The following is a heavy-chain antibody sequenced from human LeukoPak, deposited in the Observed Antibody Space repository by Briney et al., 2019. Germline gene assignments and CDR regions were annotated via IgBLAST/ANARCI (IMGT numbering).Heavy chain of an antibody. CDR1: VGSLSSSF. J-gene: IGHJ5*02. Sequence: SETLSLTCTVSVGSLSSSFWSWIRQPPGKGLEWIGYIYYSGSTNYNSSLENRATISIDTSTNQFSLELGSVTAADTAVYYCAGRDVARLSGCFDPWGQGTLVTVSS. CDR2: IYYSGST. CDR3: AGRDVARLSGCFDP. D-gene: IGHD3-16*02. V-gene: IGHV4-59*03.